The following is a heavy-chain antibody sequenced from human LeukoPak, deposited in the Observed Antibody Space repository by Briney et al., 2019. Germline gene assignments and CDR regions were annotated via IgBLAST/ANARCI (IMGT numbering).Heavy chain of an antibody. Sequence: PGGSLRLSCTASGFTVSSNYMSWVRQAPGKGLEWVSVIYSGGSTYYADSVKGRFTISRDNSKNTLYLQMNSLRAEDTAVYYCARDPPTHYDSSGRLDYWGQGTLVTVSS. D-gene: IGHD3-22*01. CDR2: IYSGGST. V-gene: IGHV3-66*01. CDR1: GFTVSSNY. J-gene: IGHJ4*02. CDR3: ARDPPTHYDSSGRLDY.